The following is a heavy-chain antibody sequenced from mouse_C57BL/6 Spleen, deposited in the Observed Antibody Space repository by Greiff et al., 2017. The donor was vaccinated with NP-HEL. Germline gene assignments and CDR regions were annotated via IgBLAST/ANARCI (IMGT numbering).Heavy chain of an antibody. J-gene: IGHJ2*01. D-gene: IGHD4-1*01. CDR2: IYPSDSET. CDR3: ARRGNWVFDY. CDR1: GYTFTSYW. V-gene: IGHV1-61*01. Sequence: VQVVESGAELVRPGSSVKLSCKASGYTFTSYWMDWVKQRPGQGLEWIGNIYPSDSETHYNQKFKDKATLTVDKSSSTAYMQLSSLTSEDSAVYYWARRGNWVFDYWGQGTTLTVAS.